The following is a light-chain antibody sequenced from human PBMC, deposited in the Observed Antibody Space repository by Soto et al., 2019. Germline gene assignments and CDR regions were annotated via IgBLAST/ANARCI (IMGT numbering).Light chain of an antibody. CDR1: QSFSSSY. J-gene: IGKJ1*01. CDR3: QQYNNWPRT. CDR2: GAS. Sequence: IVLAQSPGTLSLSPGERATLSCKASQSFSSSYLAWYQQKPGQAPRPLIYGASSRATGIPDRFSGSGSGTEFTLTVTSLQSEDFAIYYCQQYNNWPRTFGQGTKVDIK. V-gene: IGKV3-20*01.